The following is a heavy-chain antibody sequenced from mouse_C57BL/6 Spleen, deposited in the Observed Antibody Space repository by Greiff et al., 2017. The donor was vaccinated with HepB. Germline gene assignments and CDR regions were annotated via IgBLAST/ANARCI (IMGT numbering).Heavy chain of an antibody. CDR2: IWGGGST. J-gene: IGHJ4*01. CDR3: AEQSSSYAMDY. CDR1: GFSLTSYG. D-gene: IGHD1-1*01. Sequence: VQGVESGPGLVAPSQSLSITCSVTGFSLTSYGVDWFRQPLGKGLEWLGVIWGGGSTNYNSALMSRLSFSKDNSKSQVFLKMNSLQTEDTDMYYCAEQSSSYAMDYWGQGTSVTVSS. V-gene: IGHV2-9*01.